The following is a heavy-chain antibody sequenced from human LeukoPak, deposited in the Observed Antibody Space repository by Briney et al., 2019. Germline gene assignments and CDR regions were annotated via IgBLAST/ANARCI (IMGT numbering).Heavy chain of an antibody. CDR3: AGAAGWEQAY. V-gene: IGHV3-7*01. D-gene: IGHD1-26*01. Sequence: GGSLRLSCAASGFTIDDYWMSWVRQAPGKGLEWVANIKEDVSDKYYVDSVKGRFTISRDNAKNSLYLQMNSLRAEDTAVYYCAGAAGWEQAYWGQGTQVTVSS. CDR2: IKEDVSDK. CDR1: GFTIDDYW. J-gene: IGHJ4*02.